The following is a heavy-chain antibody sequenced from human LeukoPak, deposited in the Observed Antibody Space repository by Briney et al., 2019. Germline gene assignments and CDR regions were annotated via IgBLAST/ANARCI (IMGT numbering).Heavy chain of an antibody. CDR1: GFTFSSYS. CDR2: ISSSSSYI. J-gene: IGHJ4*02. D-gene: IGHD3-22*01. CDR3: ARDRSFNYYDSSGYRDY. V-gene: IGHV3-21*01. Sequence: GGSLRLSCAASGFTFSSYSMNWVSQAPEKGLEWVSSISSSSSYIYYADSVKGRFTISRDNAKNSLYLQMNSLRAEDTAVYYCARDRSFNYYDSSGYRDYWGQGTLVTVSS.